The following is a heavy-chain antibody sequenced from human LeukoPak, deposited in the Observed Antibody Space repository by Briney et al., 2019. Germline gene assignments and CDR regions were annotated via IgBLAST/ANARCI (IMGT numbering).Heavy chain of an antibody. D-gene: IGHD3-10*01. J-gene: IGHJ4*02. CDR2: INHSGST. Sequence: SETLSLTCAVYGGSFSGYYWSWIRQPPGKGLEWIGEINHSGSTNYNPSLKSRVTISVDTPKNQFSLKLSSVTAADTAVYYCARDTGYYFGSGNYLYYFDYWGQGTLVTVSS. CDR3: ARDTGYYFGSGNYLYYFDY. V-gene: IGHV4-34*01. CDR1: GGSFSGYY.